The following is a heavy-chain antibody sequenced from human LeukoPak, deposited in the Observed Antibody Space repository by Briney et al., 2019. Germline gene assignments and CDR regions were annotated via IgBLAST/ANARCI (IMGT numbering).Heavy chain of an antibody. V-gene: IGHV4-34*01. Sequence: PGGSLRLSCAASGFTFSSYAMSWVRQTPGKGLEWIGEINHSGSTNYNPSLKSRVTISVDTSKKQFSLKLSFVTAADTAVYYCARGPQGSSWGYNWFDPWGQGTLVTVSS. CDR2: INHSGST. J-gene: IGHJ5*02. CDR1: GFTFSSYA. D-gene: IGHD6-13*01. CDR3: ARGPQGSSWGYNWFDP.